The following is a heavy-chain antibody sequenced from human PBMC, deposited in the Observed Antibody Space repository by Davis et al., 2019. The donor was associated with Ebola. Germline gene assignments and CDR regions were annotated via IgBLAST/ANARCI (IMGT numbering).Heavy chain of an antibody. D-gene: IGHD2-2*02. J-gene: IGHJ4*02. CDR1: KFTFSRYA. Sequence: PGGSLRLSCAASKFTFSRYAMSWVRQAPGKGPEWVSAISGTGGGTYYTDSVKGRFTISRDNSKNTLYLQMSSLRAEDTAVYYCARIDNTLGCANWGQGTLVTVSS. V-gene: IGHV3-23*01. CDR3: ARIDNTLGCAN. CDR2: ISGTGGGT.